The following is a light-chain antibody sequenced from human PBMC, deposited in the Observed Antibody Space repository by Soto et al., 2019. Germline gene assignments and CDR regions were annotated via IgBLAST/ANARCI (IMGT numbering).Light chain of an antibody. CDR1: EDISTW. J-gene: IGKJ5*01. CDR3: QHADSFPLIT. CDR2: AAS. V-gene: IGKV1-12*01. Sequence: LQITPSPSSLSSSLGDRVTIPFRSSEDISTWLAWYQQKPGKAPKLLIYAASSLQSGVPSRFSGSGSGTDFTLTISSLQPEDFATYYCQHADSFPLITFGQGTRLEIK.